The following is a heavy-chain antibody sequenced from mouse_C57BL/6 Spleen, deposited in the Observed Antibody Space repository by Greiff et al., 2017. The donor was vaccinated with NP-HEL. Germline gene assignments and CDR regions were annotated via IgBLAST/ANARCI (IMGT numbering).Heavy chain of an antibody. D-gene: IGHD2-1*01. CDR3: ARWRLPYGTPYAMDY. V-gene: IGHV1-64*01. CDR1: GYTFTSYW. CDR2: IHPNSGST. Sequence: QVQLQQPGAELVKPGASVKLSCKASGYTFTSYWMHWVKQRPGQGLEWIGMIHPNSGSTNYNEKFKSKATLTVDKSSSTAYMQLSSLTSEDSAVYYCARWRLPYGTPYAMDYWGQGTSVTVSS. J-gene: IGHJ4*01.